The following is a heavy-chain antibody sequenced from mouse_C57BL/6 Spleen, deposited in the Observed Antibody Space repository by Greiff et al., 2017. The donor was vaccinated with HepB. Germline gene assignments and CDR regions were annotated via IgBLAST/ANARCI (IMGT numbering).Heavy chain of an antibody. V-gene: IGHV5-4*03. CDR1: GFTFSSYA. J-gene: IGHJ3*01. Sequence: EVKVEESGGGLVKPGGSLKLSCAASGFTFSSYAMSWVRQTPEKRLEWVATISDGGSYTYYPDNVKGRFTISRDNAKNNLYLQMSHLKSEDTAMYYCARGYYGTSWFAYWGQGTLVTVSA. CDR3: ARGYYGTSWFAY. CDR2: ISDGGSYT. D-gene: IGHD1-1*01.